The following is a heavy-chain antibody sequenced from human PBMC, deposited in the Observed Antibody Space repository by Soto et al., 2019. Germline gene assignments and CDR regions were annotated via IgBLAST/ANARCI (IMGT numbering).Heavy chain of an antibody. CDR2: LNPNSGDT. CDR1: GYIFTAYY. CDR3: VTPTPSEGQGGY. V-gene: IGHV1-2*02. D-gene: IGHD3-16*01. Sequence: QVQLVQSGAEVKKPGASVKVSCKASGYIFTAYYVHWLRQAPAQGLEWMGWLNPNSGDTSYAPQFHGRVSMTGDTSTNTAYMELTRLTSDGTGVYYCVTPTPSEGQGGYWGQGTLVTVSS. J-gene: IGHJ4*02.